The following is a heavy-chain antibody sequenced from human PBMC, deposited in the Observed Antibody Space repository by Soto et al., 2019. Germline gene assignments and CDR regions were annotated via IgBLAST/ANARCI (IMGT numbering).Heavy chain of an antibody. V-gene: IGHV4-39*01. CDR1: GGSISTSRSY. CDR3: ARQPTTGDTDLWFDP. CDR2: IFYSGST. D-gene: IGHD2-21*01. Sequence: ETLSLTINVSGGSISTSRSYWAWIRQPPGKGLEWLANIFYSGSTYYNPSLTSRVTVSVDTSKNEFSLKLRSVTAADTAVYYCARQPTTGDTDLWFDPWGQGTLVTVSS. J-gene: IGHJ5*02.